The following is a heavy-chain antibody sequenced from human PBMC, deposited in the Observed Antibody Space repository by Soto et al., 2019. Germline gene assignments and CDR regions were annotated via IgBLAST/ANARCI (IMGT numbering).Heavy chain of an antibody. Sequence: PSETLSLTCTVSGGSISSGIFYWTWILQPPGKGLEWIGYVYHSGSAYYNPSLKSRVTIEVDTSKNQFSLKLTSVTAADTAVYYCARGREGGMVRPYTSHCENWGQGTLVNVSS. CDR3: ARGREGGMVRPYTSHCEN. D-gene: IGHD3-10*01. V-gene: IGHV4-30-4*01. J-gene: IGHJ4*02. CDR1: GGSISSGIFY. CDR2: VYHSGSA.